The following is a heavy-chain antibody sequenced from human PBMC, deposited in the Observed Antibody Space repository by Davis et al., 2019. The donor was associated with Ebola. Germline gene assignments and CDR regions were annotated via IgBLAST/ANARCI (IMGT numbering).Heavy chain of an antibody. Sequence: MPSETLSLTCTVSGGSISSSSYHWGWIRQPPGKGLEWIGSISYTGSTYYNPSLKSRVTMSVDTSKNQVSLKLSSVTAADTAVYYCARLGCSGTNCYLYYYYYMDVWGKGTTVTVSS. CDR2: ISYTGST. CDR1: GGSISSSSYH. V-gene: IGHV4-39*01. CDR3: ARLGCSGTNCYLYYYYYMDV. D-gene: IGHD2-2*01. J-gene: IGHJ6*03.